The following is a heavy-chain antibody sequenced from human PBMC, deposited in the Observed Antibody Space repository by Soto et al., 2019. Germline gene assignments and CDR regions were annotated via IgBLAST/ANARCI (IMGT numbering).Heavy chain of an antibody. CDR1: GGSISNSSYY. V-gene: IGHV4-39*01. CDR3: ARADGTYYDILTGNYYYYYGMDV. J-gene: IGHJ6*02. Sequence: SETLSLTCTVSGGSISNSSYYWGWIRQPPGKGLEWIRSIYYSGSTYYNPSLKSRVTISVDTSKNQFSLKLSSVTAADTAVYYCARADGTYYDILTGNYYYYYGMDVWGQGTTVTVSS. D-gene: IGHD3-9*01. CDR2: IYYSGST.